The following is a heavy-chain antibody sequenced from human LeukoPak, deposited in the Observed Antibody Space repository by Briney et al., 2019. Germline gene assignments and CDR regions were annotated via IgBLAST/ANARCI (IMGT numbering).Heavy chain of an antibody. D-gene: IGHD3-22*01. Sequence: NPSETLSLTCTVSGGSIRMSTYYWGYIRQPPGKGLEWIGYIYYSGSTNYNPSLKSRVTISVDTSKNQFSLKLSSMTAADTAVYYCARSDSSGYYLYWGQGTLVTVSS. CDR3: ARSDSSGYYLY. J-gene: IGHJ4*02. CDR1: GGSIRMSTYY. V-gene: IGHV4-61*05. CDR2: IYYSGST.